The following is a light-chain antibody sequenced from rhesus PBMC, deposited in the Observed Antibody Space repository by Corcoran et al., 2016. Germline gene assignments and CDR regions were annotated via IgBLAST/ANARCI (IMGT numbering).Light chain of an antibody. V-gene: IGKV7-13*01. CDR3: HQTKVFPRT. CDR1: ESVTVFGTNL. Sequence: IVLTQSPASLAVSPGQRATVTCRASESVTVFGTNLIHWYQQKPGQPPKLLLHKTSKRDTGDPARFSGSGAGTAFTLTITPVEADDGATYYCHQTKVFPRTFGQGTKVEIK. CDR2: KTS. J-gene: IGKJ1*01.